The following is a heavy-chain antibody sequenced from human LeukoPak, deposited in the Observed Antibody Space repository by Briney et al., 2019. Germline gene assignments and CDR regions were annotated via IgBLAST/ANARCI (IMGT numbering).Heavy chain of an antibody. J-gene: IGHJ4*02. CDR2: IGGSGGST. D-gene: IGHD3-3*01. Sequence: PGGSLRLSCAASGFTFSSYAMSWVRQAPGKGLEWVSAIGGSGGSTYYADSVKGRFTISRDNSKNTLYLQMNSLRAEDTAVYYCAKSPVLRFLEWANRGQGTLVTVSS. CDR1: GFTFSSYA. V-gene: IGHV3-23*01. CDR3: AKSPVLRFLEWAN.